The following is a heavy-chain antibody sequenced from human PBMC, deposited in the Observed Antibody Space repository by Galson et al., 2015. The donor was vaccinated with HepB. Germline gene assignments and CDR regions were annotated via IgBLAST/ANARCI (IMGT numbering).Heavy chain of an antibody. CDR2: ITSSSTTI. Sequence: SLRLSCAASGFTLSRYSLNWVRQAPGKGLEWVSYITSSSTTIYYADSVKGRFTISRDNAKNSLYLQMNSLRDEDTAVYYCARVGGSYCLGCFDSWGQGTLVSVSS. J-gene: IGHJ4*02. D-gene: IGHD1-26*01. V-gene: IGHV3-48*02. CDR1: GFTLSRYS. CDR3: ARVGGSYCLGCFDS.